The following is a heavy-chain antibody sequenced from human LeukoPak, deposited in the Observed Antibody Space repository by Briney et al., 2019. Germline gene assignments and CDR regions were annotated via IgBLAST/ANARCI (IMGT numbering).Heavy chain of an antibody. CDR3: AREGAQLDAFDI. Sequence: PSETLSLTCTVSGGSINSGGYYWSWIRQHPGKGLEWIGYISHSGSTSYNPSLKSRVTISVDTSKNQFSLKLSSVTAADTAVYYCAREGAQLDAFDIWGQGTMVTVSS. CDR2: ISHSGST. J-gene: IGHJ3*02. V-gene: IGHV4-31*03. D-gene: IGHD1-26*01. CDR1: GGSINSGGYY.